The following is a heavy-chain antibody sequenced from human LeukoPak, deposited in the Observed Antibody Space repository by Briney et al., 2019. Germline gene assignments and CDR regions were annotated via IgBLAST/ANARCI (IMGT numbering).Heavy chain of an antibody. V-gene: IGHV4-34*01. CDR1: GGSFSGHY. Sequence: SETLSLTCAVYGGSFSGHYWSWIRQPPGKGLEWIGEINHSGSTNYNPSLKSRVTISVDTSKNQFSLKLSSVTAADTAVYYCARGFVFYPFDYWGQGTLVTVSS. CDR3: ARGFVFYPFDY. J-gene: IGHJ4*02. D-gene: IGHD2-21*01. CDR2: INHSGST.